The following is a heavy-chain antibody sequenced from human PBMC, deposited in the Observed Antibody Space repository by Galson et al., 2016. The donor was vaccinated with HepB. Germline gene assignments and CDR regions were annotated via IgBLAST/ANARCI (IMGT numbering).Heavy chain of an antibody. CDR2: ITASGDFA. CDR3: ATYLSGSWKPPPRH. Sequence: SLRLSCATSGFTFTDNALGWVRQAPGKGLEWVAAITASGDFANYPHPVRGRFTISRDLSTSTFYLQMDSLRDDDTAIYYCATYLSGSWKPPPRHWGRGVLVTVSS. CDR1: GFTFTDNA. V-gene: IGHV3-23*01. D-gene: IGHD3-10*01. J-gene: IGHJ4*02.